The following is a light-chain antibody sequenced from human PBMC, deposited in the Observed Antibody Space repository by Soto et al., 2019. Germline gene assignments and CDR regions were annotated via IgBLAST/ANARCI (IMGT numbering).Light chain of an antibody. J-gene: IGKJ2*01. V-gene: IGKV1-9*01. CDR1: YDISSS. CDR2: DSS. CDR3: QQTYSIPVT. Sequence: DIQLTQSPSFLSASVEDRVTISCRASYDISSSLAWYQQEPGKPPKLLIYDSSTLQTGVPLRFTGSGSGRKFTLTISGLQFGDFATYFCQQTYSIPVTFGQGTKLEIK.